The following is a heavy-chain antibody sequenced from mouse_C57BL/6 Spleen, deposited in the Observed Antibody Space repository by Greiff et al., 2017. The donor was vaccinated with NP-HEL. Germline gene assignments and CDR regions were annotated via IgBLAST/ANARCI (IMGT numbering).Heavy chain of an antibody. Sequence: QVQLQQPGAELVKPGASVKLSCKASGYTFTSYWMHWVKQRPGQGLEWIGMIHPNSGSTNYNEKFKSKATLTVDKSSSTAYMQLSSLTSEDSAVYYCARSKLGRGFAYWGQGTLVTVSA. D-gene: IGHD4-1*01. CDR3: ARSKLGRGFAY. CDR1: GYTFTSYW. CDR2: IHPNSGST. V-gene: IGHV1-64*01. J-gene: IGHJ3*01.